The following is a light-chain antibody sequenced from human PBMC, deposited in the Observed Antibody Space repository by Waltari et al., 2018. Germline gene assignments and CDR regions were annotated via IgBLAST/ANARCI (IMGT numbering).Light chain of an antibody. J-gene: IGKJ4*01. CDR1: LSIDDS. Sequence: EIVITQSQATLSVSRGGSATVSCRASLSIDDSLAWYQQKPGQPPRLLIHGASTRDTGIPVRFSGSGSGTDFTLTITGLQSEDFAVYFCQQYNQWPLTFGRGTKVEIK. CDR3: QQYNQWPLT. V-gene: IGKV3-15*01. CDR2: GAS.